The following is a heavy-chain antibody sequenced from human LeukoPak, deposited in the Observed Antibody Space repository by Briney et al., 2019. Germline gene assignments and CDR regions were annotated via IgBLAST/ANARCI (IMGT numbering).Heavy chain of an antibody. D-gene: IGHD2-15*01. Sequence: SQTLSLTCAVSDDSITTSAYSWSWIRQPPGKGLEWIGHISHSGSSYYSPSLKSRVTISADRSKNHFSLKLTSVTAADTAVYYCARVGYCIGASCYGVNYWGQGTLVTVSS. CDR1: DDSITTSAYS. V-gene: IGHV4-30-2*01. J-gene: IGHJ4*02. CDR2: ISHSGSS. CDR3: ARVGYCIGASCYGVNY.